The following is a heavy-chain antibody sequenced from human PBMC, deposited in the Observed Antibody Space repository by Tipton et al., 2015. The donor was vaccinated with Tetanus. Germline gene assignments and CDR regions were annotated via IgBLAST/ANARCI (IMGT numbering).Heavy chain of an antibody. CDR3: ARSADNWFDP. V-gene: IGHV4-34*01. Sequence: TLSLTCAVYGASFSDYYWSWIRQTPGKGLEWIGNVYYNGNSLQNPSLKSRVTLSLDKSKNQFSLKLTSVTAADSAVYFCARSADNWFDPWGPGILVTVSS. J-gene: IGHJ5*02. CDR1: GASFSDYY. CDR2: VYYNGNS.